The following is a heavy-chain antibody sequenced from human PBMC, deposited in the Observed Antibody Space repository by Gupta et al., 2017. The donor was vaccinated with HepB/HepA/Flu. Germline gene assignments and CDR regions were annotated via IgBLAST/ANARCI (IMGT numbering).Heavy chain of an antibody. D-gene: IGHD3-10*01. CDR1: GAAITDYY. Sequence: QVQLQGSGPGLVKTSETLSLTCTVSGAAITDYYWSWIRQPPGKGLEWIGYIYDSGSTNSNPSLKSRVAMSVDSSKSQFSLRLSSVTAADTAIYYCARYMAVTMLRGGDYYYTLDVWGQGTTVTVSS. J-gene: IGHJ6*02. CDR3: ARYMAVTMLRGGDYYYTLDV. V-gene: IGHV4-4*09. CDR2: IYDSGST.